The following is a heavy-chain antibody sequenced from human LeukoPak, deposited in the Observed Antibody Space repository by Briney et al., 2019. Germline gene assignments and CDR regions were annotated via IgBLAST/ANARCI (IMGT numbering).Heavy chain of an antibody. V-gene: IGHV3-74*01. CDR1: GFTFSRYW. CDR2: IKSDGST. Sequence: GGSLRPSCAASGFTFSRYWMHWVRQAPGKGLVWVSRIKSDGSTNYADSVKGRFTISRDNAKNTVSLQMNSLRAEDTGVYYCARAPAEIGGYYPEYFRHWGQGTLVTVSS. J-gene: IGHJ1*01. CDR3: ARAPAEIGGYYPEYFRH. D-gene: IGHD3-22*01.